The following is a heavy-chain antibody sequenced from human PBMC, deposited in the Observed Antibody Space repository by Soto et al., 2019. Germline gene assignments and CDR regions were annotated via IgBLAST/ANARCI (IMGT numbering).Heavy chain of an antibody. Sequence: QIYLVQSGAEVKKPGASVKVSCKASGYTFTSYGIIWVRQAPGQGLEWMGWINTKNGNTHYAQKLQGRVTMTTDTSTTTAYMELRSLRTEDTAVYFCARDQAPYSNGWYYWGQGTLVTVSS. D-gene: IGHD6-19*01. V-gene: IGHV1-18*01. CDR3: ARDQAPYSNGWYY. CDR1: GYTFTSYG. J-gene: IGHJ4*02. CDR2: INTKNGNT.